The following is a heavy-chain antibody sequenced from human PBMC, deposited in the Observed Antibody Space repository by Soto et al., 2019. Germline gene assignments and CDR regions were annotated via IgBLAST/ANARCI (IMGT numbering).Heavy chain of an antibody. V-gene: IGHV4-34*01. D-gene: IGHD3-10*01. J-gene: IGHJ4*02. CDR3: AKGGPRYYGSGSFSWPRHSHYFDY. CDR2: INHSGST. Sequence: QVQLQQWGAGLLKPSETLSLTCAVYGGSFSGYYWNWIRQPPGKGLEWIGEINHSGSTNYNPSLKSRGTTSVDPSKNQFSLKLSSVTAADTAVYFCAKGGPRYYGSGSFSWPRHSHYFDYWGQGTLVTVSS. CDR1: GGSFSGYY.